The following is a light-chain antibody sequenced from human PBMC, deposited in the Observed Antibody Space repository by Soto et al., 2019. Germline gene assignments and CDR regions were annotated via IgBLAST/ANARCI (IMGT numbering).Light chain of an antibody. CDR2: GAS. J-gene: IGKJ3*01. CDR3: EQHEYSPSFT. CDR1: QSINSRY. Sequence: EIVLTQSPGTLSLSPGERATLSCRASQSINSRYLAWYHQKPGQAPRLLIYGASTSATGIPDSFSGSGSGTDSTLTTSRLVPEDFAVYYSEQHEYSPSFTFGPGTKVDIK. V-gene: IGKV3-20*01.